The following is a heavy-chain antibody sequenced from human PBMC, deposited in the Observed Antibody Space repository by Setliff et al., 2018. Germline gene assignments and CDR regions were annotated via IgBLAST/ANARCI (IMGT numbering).Heavy chain of an antibody. D-gene: IGHD6-13*01. CDR3: GRAGVAAADRKGLLDY. CDR2: INNYNFNT. Sequence: ASVKVSCKSSGFTFTDYGITWVRQVPGQGLEWMGWINNYNFNTQYAQKFQGRVTVTTDTSTTTAYMELRSLRADDTAVYYCGRAGVAAADRKGLLDYWGQGTLVTVSS. V-gene: IGHV1-18*01. CDR1: GFTFTDYG. J-gene: IGHJ4*02.